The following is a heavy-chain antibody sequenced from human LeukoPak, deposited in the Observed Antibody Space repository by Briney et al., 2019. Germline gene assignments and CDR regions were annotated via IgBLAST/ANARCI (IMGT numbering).Heavy chain of an antibody. CDR3: ARGTLIGSSTSPRYYYYMDV. CDR2: INPNSGGT. Sequence: ASVKVSCXASGYTFTGYYMHWVRQAPGQGLEWMGWINPNSGGTNYAQKFQGRVTMTRDTSISTAYMELSRLRSDDTAVYYCARGTLIGSSTSPRYYYYMDVWGKGTTVTVSS. CDR1: GYTFTGYY. J-gene: IGHJ6*03. D-gene: IGHD2-2*01. V-gene: IGHV1-2*02.